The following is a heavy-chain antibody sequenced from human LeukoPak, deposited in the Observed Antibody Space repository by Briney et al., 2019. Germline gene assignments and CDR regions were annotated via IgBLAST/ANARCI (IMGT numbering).Heavy chain of an antibody. J-gene: IGHJ6*02. CDR2: IYYSGST. V-gene: IGHV4-59*12. Sequence: PSETLSLTCTVSGGSISSYYWSWIRQPPGKGLEWIGYIYYSGSTNYNPSLKSRVTISVDTSKNQFSLKLSSVTAADTAVYYCARRYYYYYYGTDVWGQGTTVTVSS. CDR3: ARRYYYYYYGTDV. CDR1: GGSISSYY.